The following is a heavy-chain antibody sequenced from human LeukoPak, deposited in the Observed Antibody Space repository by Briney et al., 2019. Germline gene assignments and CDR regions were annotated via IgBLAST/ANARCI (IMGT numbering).Heavy chain of an antibody. Sequence: EASVKVSCKASGYTFTSNYMHWVRQAPGQGLEWMGIINPSGGSTNYTQKLQGRVTMTTDTSTSTAYMELRSLRSDDTAVYYCARDYGSGSYYKDQIFDYWGQGTLVTVSS. J-gene: IGHJ4*02. CDR3: ARDYGSGSYYKDQIFDY. CDR2: INPSGGST. CDR1: GYTFTSNY. D-gene: IGHD3-10*01. V-gene: IGHV1-46*01.